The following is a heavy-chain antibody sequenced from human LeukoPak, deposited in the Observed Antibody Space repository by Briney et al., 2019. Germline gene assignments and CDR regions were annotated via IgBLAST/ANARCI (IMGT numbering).Heavy chain of an antibody. CDR3: AREDSSSWYRAFDI. D-gene: IGHD6-13*01. Sequence: PSQTLSLTCTVSGGSISSGGYYWSWIRQPPGKGLEWIVYIYHSGSTYYNPSLKSRVTISVDRSKNQFSLKLSSVTAADTAVYYCAREDSSSWYRAFDIWGQGTMVTVSS. J-gene: IGHJ3*02. CDR2: IYHSGST. CDR1: GGSISSGGYY. V-gene: IGHV4-30-2*01.